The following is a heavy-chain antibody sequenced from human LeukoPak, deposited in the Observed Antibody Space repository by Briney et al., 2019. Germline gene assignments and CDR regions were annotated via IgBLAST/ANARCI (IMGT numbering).Heavy chain of an antibody. J-gene: IGHJ4*02. CDR1: GFTVSSNY. Sequence: GGSLRLSCAASGFTVSSNYMSWVRQAPGKGLEWVSVIYSGGSTYYADAVKGRFTISRDNSKNTLYLQMNSLRAEDTAVYYCARYYGSGSYNADYFDYWGQGTLVTVSS. CDR2: IYSGGST. CDR3: ARYYGSGSYNADYFDY. D-gene: IGHD3-10*01. V-gene: IGHV3-66*01.